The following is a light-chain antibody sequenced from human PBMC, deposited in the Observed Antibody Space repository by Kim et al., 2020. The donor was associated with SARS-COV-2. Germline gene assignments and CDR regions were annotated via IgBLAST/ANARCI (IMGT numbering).Light chain of an antibody. Sequence: AAVGDRVTITGRDSQSSSGWLAWNQQKPGKAPKQLIYKASSLESGVPSRFSGRGSGTEFTLTISSLQPDDFATYYCQQFHTYCSLGQGTKREI. J-gene: IGKJ2*04. V-gene: IGKV1-5*03. CDR3: QQFHTYCS. CDR1: QSSSGW. CDR2: KAS.